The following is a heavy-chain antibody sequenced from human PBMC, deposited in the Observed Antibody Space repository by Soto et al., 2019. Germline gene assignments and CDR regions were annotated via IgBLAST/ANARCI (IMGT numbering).Heavy chain of an antibody. V-gene: IGHV5-51*01. CDR2: IYPGDSDT. J-gene: IGHJ4*02. D-gene: IGHD2-2*01. CDR3: ARPTYCSSTSCSPFDY. CDR1: GYSFITHW. Sequence: GESLKISCKGSGYSFITHWIAWVRQMPGKGLEWMGIIYPGDSDTRYSPSFQGQVTFSADKSISTAYLQWSSLEASDTAMYFCARPTYCSSTSCSPFDYWGQGTLVTVSS.